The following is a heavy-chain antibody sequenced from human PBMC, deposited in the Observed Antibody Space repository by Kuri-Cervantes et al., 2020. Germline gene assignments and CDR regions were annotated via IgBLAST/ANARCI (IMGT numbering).Heavy chain of an antibody. J-gene: IGHJ4*02. CDR2: IYYSGST. D-gene: IGHD3-22*01. CDR3: ASTPDSSGYPFYFDY. CDR1: GGSVSSGSYL. Sequence: GSLRLSCTVSGGSVSSGSYLWSWIRQPPGKGLEWIGYIYYSGSTNYNPSLKSRVTISVDTSKNQFSLKLSSVTAADTAVYYCASTPDSSGYPFYFDYWGQGTLVTVSS. V-gene: IGHV4-61*01.